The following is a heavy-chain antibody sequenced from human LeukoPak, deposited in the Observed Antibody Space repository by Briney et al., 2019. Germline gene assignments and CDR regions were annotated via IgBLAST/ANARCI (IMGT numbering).Heavy chain of an antibody. CDR2: MHYSGST. V-gene: IGHV4-39*07. D-gene: IGHD6-19*01. Sequence: SETLSLTCTVSGGSIGNNAYYWGWIRQAPGKGLEWIRSMHYSGSTYYNSSLTSRVTISADTSKNHFSLKLSSVTAADTAIYYCSGSGWFEGPFGYWGQGTPVTVSS. J-gene: IGHJ4*02. CDR3: SGSGWFEGPFGY. CDR1: GGSIGNNAYY.